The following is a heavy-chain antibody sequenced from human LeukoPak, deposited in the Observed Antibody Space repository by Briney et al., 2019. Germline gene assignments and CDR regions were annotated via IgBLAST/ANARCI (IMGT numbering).Heavy chain of an antibody. CDR1: GFTFSRYW. Sequence: GGSLRLSCAASGFTFSRYWMNWVRQAPGKGLERVASINKNSSKKFYTDSVKGRFIISRDNAKNSLYLQMNSLRAEDTAVYYCARALLNPNWELRGDAFDIWGQGTTVTVSS. CDR3: ARALLNPNWELRGDAFDI. CDR2: INKNSSKK. D-gene: IGHD1-26*01. V-gene: IGHV3-21*01. J-gene: IGHJ3*02.